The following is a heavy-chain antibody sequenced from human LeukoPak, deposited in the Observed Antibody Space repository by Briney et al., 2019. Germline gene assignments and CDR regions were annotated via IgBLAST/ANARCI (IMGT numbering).Heavy chain of an antibody. V-gene: IGHV3-48*03. Sequence: GGSLRLSCAASGFTFSSYEMNWVRQAPGKGLEWVSYISSSGSTIYYADSVKGRFTISRDNAKNSLYLQMNSLRAEDTAVYYCAKEPGNPKPFDIWGQGTVVSLSS. D-gene: IGHD1-14*01. J-gene: IGHJ3*02. CDR1: GFTFSSYE. CDR3: AKEPGNPKPFDI. CDR2: ISSSGSTI.